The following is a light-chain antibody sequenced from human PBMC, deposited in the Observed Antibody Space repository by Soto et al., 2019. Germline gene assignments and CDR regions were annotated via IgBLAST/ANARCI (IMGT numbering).Light chain of an antibody. CDR3: QNRNRWPLA. V-gene: IGKV3-11*01. CDR1: QSVDTY. Sequence: EVVMTQCPATLTVSPGERATLSCRASQSVDTYLAWYQHRPGQAPRLLIYDASNRATGISARFSGSGFGTDFTLTISSLEPEDFAVYYCQNRNRWPLAFGGGTKVDIK. CDR2: DAS. J-gene: IGKJ4*01.